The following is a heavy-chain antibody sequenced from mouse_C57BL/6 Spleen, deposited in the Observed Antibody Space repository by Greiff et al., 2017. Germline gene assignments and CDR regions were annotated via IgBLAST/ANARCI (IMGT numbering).Heavy chain of an antibody. CDR3: ARLGYYDAMDY. CDR2: ISNLAYSI. V-gene: IGHV5-15*01. J-gene: IGHJ4*01. Sequence: EVKLMESGGGLVQPGGSLKLSCAASGFTFSDYGMAWVRQAPRKGPEWVAFISNLAYSIYYADTVTGRFPISRENAKNTLYLEMSSLRSEDTAMYYCARLGYYDAMDYWGQGTSVTVSS. D-gene: IGHD1-1*02. CDR1: GFTFSDYG.